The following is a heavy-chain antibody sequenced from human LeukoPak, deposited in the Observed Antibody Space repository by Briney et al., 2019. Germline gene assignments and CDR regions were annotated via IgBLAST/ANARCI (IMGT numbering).Heavy chain of an antibody. D-gene: IGHD5-24*01. CDR2: IYYSGST. Sequence: PPETLSLTCTASGGSISSYYWSWIRQPPGKGREWLGYIYYSGSTNYNPSLKSRVTISVDTSKHQFSLKLSSVTAADTAVYYCARGAGYRASDYWGQGTLVTVSS. J-gene: IGHJ4*02. V-gene: IGHV4-59*01. CDR1: GGSISSYY. CDR3: ARGAGYRASDY.